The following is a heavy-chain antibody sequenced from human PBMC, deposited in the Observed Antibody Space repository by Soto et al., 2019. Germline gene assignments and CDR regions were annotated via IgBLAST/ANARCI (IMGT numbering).Heavy chain of an antibody. CDR3: ARAGGPYHSSGYSSLFDP. J-gene: IGHJ5*02. CDR1: GYSISSGYY. V-gene: IGHV4-38-2*01. Sequence: SETLSLTCAVSGYSISSGYYWGWIRQPPGKGLEWIGSIYHSGSTYYNPSLKSRVTISVDTSKNQFSLKLSSVTAADTAVYYCARAGGPYHSSGYSSLFDPWAKGNLVTVSS. CDR2: IYHSGST. D-gene: IGHD3-22*01.